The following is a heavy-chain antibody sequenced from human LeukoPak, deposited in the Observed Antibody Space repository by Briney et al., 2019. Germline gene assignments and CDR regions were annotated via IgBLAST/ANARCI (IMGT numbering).Heavy chain of an antibody. CDR3: ARDSGYPRAHGFDI. CDR2: ITSSSSI. J-gene: IGHJ3*02. V-gene: IGHV3-48*01. D-gene: IGHD3-22*01. Sequence: GGSLRLSCAASGFTFSSYNMNWVRQAPGKGLEWVSYITSSSSIYYADSVKGRFTISRDNDKNSLYLQMNSLGAEDTAVYYCARDSGYPRAHGFDIWGQGTMVTVSS. CDR1: GFTFSSYN.